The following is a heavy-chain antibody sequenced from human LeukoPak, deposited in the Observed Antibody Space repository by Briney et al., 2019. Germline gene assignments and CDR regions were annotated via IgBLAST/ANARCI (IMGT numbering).Heavy chain of an antibody. CDR2: IYYSGST. D-gene: IGHD5-24*01. CDR1: GGSISSYY. Sequence: SSETLSLTCTVSGGSISSYYWSWIRQPPGKGLEWIGYIYYSGSTNYNPSLKSRVTISVDTSKNQFSLKLSSVTAADTAVYYCGRVGDYGYIHLDYWGQGTLVTVSS. V-gene: IGHV4-59*01. CDR3: GRVGDYGYIHLDY. J-gene: IGHJ4*02.